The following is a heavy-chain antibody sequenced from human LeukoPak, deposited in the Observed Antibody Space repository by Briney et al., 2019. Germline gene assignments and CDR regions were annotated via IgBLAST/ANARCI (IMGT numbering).Heavy chain of an antibody. D-gene: IGHD2-15*01. CDR2: ISGSGGRT. CDR3: AKGLGSSGGLYYYYYYMDV. Sequence: GGSLRLSCAASGFTFSSYDMSWVRQAPGKGLEWVSAISGSGGRTYYADSVKGRFTISRDNSKNTLYLQVNSLRAEDTAVYYCAKGLGSSGGLYYYYYYMDVWGKGTTVTVSS. J-gene: IGHJ6*03. CDR1: GFTFSSYD. V-gene: IGHV3-23*01.